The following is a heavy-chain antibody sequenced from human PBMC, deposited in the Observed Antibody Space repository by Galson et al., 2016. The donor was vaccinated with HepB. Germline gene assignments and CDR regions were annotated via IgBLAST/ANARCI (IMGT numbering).Heavy chain of an antibody. CDR2: INTGGTTT. J-gene: IGHJ4*02. CDR1: EFIFSNYW. Sequence: SLRLSCAASEFIFSNYWMHWVRQAPGKGLVWVSRINTGGTTTNYADSVKGRFTVSRDNAKNTLYLQMNSLRAEDTAIYYCARGGIFPFDFWGQGSLVTVSP. CDR3: ARGGIFPFDF. D-gene: IGHD3-3*01. V-gene: IGHV3-74*01.